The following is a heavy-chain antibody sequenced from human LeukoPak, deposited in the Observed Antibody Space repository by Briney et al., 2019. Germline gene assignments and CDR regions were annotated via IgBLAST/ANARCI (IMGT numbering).Heavy chain of an antibody. CDR2: ISSSSTYI. Sequence: PGGSLRLSCAASGFSFSTYCVNWVRQAPGKGLEWVSCISSSSTYIYYADSVRGRFAISRDNAKNSLYLQMNSLRADDTAVYYCVRENHGSFDYWGQGSLVTVSS. V-gene: IGHV3-21*01. D-gene: IGHD1-14*01. CDR1: GFSFSTYC. J-gene: IGHJ4*02. CDR3: VRENHGSFDY.